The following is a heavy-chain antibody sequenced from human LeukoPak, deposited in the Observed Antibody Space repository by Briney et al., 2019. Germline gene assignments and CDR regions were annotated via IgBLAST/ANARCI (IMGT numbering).Heavy chain of an antibody. CDR3: ARQSGYCSGGSCYAGLVDY. D-gene: IGHD2-15*01. CDR2: IYYSGST. Sequence: PSETLSLTCTVSGGSISSSSYYWGWIRQPPGKGLEWIGSIYYSGSTNYNPSLKSRVTISVDTSKNQFSLKLSSVTAADTAVYYCARQSGYCSGGSCYAGLVDYWGQGTLVTVSS. J-gene: IGHJ4*02. V-gene: IGHV4-39*01. CDR1: GGSISSSSYY.